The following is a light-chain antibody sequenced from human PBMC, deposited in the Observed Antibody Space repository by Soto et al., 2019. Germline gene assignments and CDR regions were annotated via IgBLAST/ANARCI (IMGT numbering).Light chain of an antibody. J-gene: IGLJ2*01. Sequence: QSVLTQPPSVSGAPGQRVTISCSGSGSNLGAAYDVHWYQQLPGRAPRLLIYSDTDRPAGVPDRFSGSNSGNTATLTISRVEAGDEADYYCQVWDSGSEFFGVVFGGGTKVTVL. CDR3: QVWDSGSEFFGVV. CDR2: SDT. V-gene: IGLV1-40*01. CDR1: GSNLGAAYD.